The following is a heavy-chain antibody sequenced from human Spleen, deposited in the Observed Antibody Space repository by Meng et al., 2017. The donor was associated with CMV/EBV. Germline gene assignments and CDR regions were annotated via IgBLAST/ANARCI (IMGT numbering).Heavy chain of an antibody. V-gene: IGHV3-23*01. Sequence: GESLKISCAASGFIFSRYTMTWVRQAPGKGLEWVSSVSGSGGSTYYADSVKGRFTISRDNSKNTLYLQMNSLRADDTAVYYCAKDVPLGVVSVDGNGGYWGQGTLVTVSS. J-gene: IGHJ4*02. D-gene: IGHD2-15*01. CDR3: AKDVPLGVVSVDGNGGY. CDR2: VSGSGGST. CDR1: GFIFSRYT.